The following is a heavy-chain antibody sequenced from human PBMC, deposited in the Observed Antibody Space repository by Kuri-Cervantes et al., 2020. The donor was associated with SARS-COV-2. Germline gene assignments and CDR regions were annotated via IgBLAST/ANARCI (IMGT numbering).Heavy chain of an antibody. Sequence: GGSLRLSCAASGFNFNEYTLHWVRQAPGEGLEWVSLISRDSRNTYYADSVKGRFTISRDNSKNSLYLQMNSLRAEDSALYYCAKEGGTIYMDVWGKGTTGT. J-gene: IGHJ6*03. CDR3: AKEGGTIYMDV. V-gene: IGHV3-43*01. D-gene: IGHD2-15*01. CDR1: GFNFNEYT. CDR2: ISRDSRNT.